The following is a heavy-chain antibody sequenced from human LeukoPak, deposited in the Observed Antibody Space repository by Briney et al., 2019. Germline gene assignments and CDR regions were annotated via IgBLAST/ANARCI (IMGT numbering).Heavy chain of an antibody. Sequence: GASVKVTCKASGYTFTGYYMHWVRQAPGLGLEWMGWINPNSCGTHYAQKFQGRVTMTRDTSISTAYMELSRLRSDDTAVYYCARGNTMVRGVIKGFQHWGQGTLVTVSS. CDR2: INPNSCGT. CDR3: ARGNTMVRGVIKGFQH. CDR1: GYTFTGYY. V-gene: IGHV1-2*02. J-gene: IGHJ1*01. D-gene: IGHD3-10*01.